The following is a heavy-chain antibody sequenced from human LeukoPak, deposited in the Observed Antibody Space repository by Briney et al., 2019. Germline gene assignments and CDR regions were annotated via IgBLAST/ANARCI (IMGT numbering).Heavy chain of an antibody. CDR3: AGVVVTGTFYYYYMDV. V-gene: IGHV3-66*02. CDR1: GFTVSSNY. CDR2: IYSGGST. Sequence: GGSLRLSXAASGFTVSSNYMSWVRQAPGKGLEWVSVIYSGGSTYYADSVKDRFTISRDNSKNTLYLQMDSLRAEDTAVYYCAGVVVTGTFYYYYMDVWGKGTTVTVSS. D-gene: IGHD1-7*01. J-gene: IGHJ6*03.